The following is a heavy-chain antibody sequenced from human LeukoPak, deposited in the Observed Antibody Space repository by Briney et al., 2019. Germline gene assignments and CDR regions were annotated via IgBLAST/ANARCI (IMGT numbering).Heavy chain of an antibody. D-gene: IGHD4-17*01. Sequence: PGGSLRLSCAASGFTFSSYEMNWVRQAPGKGLEWVSYISSSGSTIYYADSVKGRFTISRDNAKNSLYLQMNSLRAEDTAVYYCARSDYGDYGDLADAFDIWGQGTMDTVSS. CDR2: ISSSGSTI. CDR3: ARSDYGDYGDLADAFDI. CDR1: GFTFSSYE. J-gene: IGHJ3*02. V-gene: IGHV3-48*03.